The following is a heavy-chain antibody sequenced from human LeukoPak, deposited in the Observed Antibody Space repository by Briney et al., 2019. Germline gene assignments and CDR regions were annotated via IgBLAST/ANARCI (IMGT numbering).Heavy chain of an antibody. D-gene: IGHD6-19*01. CDR2: IYHSGST. CDR1: GFSISSTYY. Sequence: SETLSLTCTVSGFSISSTYYWGWIRQPLGKGLEWIGSIYHSGSTSYNPSLKSRVTISVDTSENQFSLTLSSVTAADTAVYYCARVRYISGWSGYFDYWGQGTLVTVSS. V-gene: IGHV4-38-2*02. CDR3: ARVRYISGWSGYFDY. J-gene: IGHJ4*02.